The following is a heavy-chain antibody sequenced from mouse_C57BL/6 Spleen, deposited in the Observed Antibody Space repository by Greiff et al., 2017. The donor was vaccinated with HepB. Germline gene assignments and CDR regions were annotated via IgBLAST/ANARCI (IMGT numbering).Heavy chain of an antibody. J-gene: IGHJ2*01. CDR3: ARNYYGSSYDYFDY. CDR2: ILPSIGRT. Sequence: VQLQQSGSELRSPGSSVKLSCKDFDSEVFPIAYMSWVRQKPGHGFEWIGGILPSIGRTIYGEKFEDKATLDADTLSNTAYLELNSLTSEDSAIYYCARNYYGSSYDYFDYWGQGTTLTVSS. V-gene: IGHV15-2*01. CDR1: DSEVFPIAY. D-gene: IGHD1-1*01.